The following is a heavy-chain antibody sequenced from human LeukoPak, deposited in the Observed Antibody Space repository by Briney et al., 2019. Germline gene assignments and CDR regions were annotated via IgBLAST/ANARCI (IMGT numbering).Heavy chain of an antibody. CDR1: GGSISSSSYY. V-gene: IGHV4-39*01. Sequence: SETLSLTCSVSGGSISSSSYYWGWIRQPPGKGLEWIGTIYYGGRTYYNPSLKSRVTMPVDTSKNQFSLKLSSATAADTAIYYCATSVTSSSGWYYGYWGQGSLVTVSS. J-gene: IGHJ4*02. CDR3: ATSVTSSSGWYYGY. D-gene: IGHD6-19*01. CDR2: IYYGGRT.